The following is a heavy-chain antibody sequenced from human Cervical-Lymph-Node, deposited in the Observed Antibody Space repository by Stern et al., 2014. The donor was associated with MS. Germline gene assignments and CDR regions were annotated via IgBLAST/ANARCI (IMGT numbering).Heavy chain of an antibody. V-gene: IGHV1-18*01. D-gene: IGHD2-15*01. J-gene: IGHJ3*02. CDR2: ISAYNGNT. CDR3: ARGLLGSENAFDI. CDR1: GYTFTTYG. Sequence: LAESGAEPNNPPPPAKVPRNASGYTFTTYGISRARHAPGQGLERMGWISAYNGNTNYAQKLQGRVTMTTDTSTSTAYMELRSLRSDDTAVYYCARGLLGSENAFDIWGQGTMVTVSS.